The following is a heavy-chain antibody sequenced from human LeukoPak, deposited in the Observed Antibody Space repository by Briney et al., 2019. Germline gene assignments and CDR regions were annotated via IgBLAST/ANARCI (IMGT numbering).Heavy chain of an antibody. Sequence: GGSLRLSCAASGFTFSNYNMNWVRQAPGKGLEWVSCISISSNYIYYPDSVKGRFTISRDNAKNTLYLQMNSLRAEDTAVYYCAKETIYGAGSYCDYWGQGTLVTVSS. CDR2: ISISSNYI. CDR1: GFTFSNYN. D-gene: IGHD3-10*01. J-gene: IGHJ4*02. CDR3: AKETIYGAGSYCDY. V-gene: IGHV3-21*01.